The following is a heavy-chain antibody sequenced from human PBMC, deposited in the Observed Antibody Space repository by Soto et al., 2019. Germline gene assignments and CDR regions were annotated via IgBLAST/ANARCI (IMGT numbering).Heavy chain of an antibody. V-gene: IGHV1-46*01. Sequence: ASVKVSCKAIGYSFTSHYMHWVRQAPGQGLEWMGTIYPGGVNIGYAQKFKGRVTMTKDTSTSTVYMELNSLTSEDTAVYYCARDQSWHGLVWWFEHWGQGTLVTVSS. CDR3: ARDQSWHGLVWWFEH. CDR1: GYSFTSHY. J-gene: IGHJ5*02. D-gene: IGHD3-16*01. CDR2: IYPGGVNI.